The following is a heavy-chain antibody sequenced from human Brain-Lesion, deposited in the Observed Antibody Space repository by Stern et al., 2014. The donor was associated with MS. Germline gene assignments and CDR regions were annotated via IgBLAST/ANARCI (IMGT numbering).Heavy chain of an antibody. Sequence: VQLEESGPGLVKPSETLSLTCTVSGGSISSSSYYWGWIRQPPGKGLEWIGSIYYRGSTSYNPSLKSRVTLSMDPYKNQFSRRRSSVTAADTAVYFCAKLWLGELPESPFDYWGQGTLVTVSS. CDR2: IYYRGST. CDR1: GGSISSSSYY. V-gene: IGHV4-39*01. D-gene: IGHD3-10*01. J-gene: IGHJ4*02. CDR3: AKLWLGELPESPFDY.